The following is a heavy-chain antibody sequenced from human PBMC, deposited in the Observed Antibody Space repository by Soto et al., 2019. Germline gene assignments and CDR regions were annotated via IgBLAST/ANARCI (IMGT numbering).Heavy chain of an antibody. CDR2: ISYDGSNK. Sequence: GGSLRLSCAASGFTFSTYGMHWVRQAPGKGLEWVAVISYDGSNKYYADFVKGRFTISRDNSKNTLYLQMNSLRAEDTAVYYCAKDMDYYDSSGYRLGMDVWGQGTTVTVSS. V-gene: IGHV3-30*18. D-gene: IGHD3-22*01. CDR3: AKDMDYYDSSGYRLGMDV. J-gene: IGHJ6*02. CDR1: GFTFSTYG.